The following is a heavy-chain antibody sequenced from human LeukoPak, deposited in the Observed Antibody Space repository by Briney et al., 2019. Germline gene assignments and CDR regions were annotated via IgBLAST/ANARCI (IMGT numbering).Heavy chain of an antibody. CDR1: GGSLSSGSYY. CDR2: IYTSGST. V-gene: IGHV4-61*02. CDR3: ARGFRVVYAMGDYYFDY. Sequence: KPSQTLSLTCTVSGGSLSSGSYYWSWIRQPAGKGLEWIGRIYTSGSTNYNPSLKSRVTISVDTSKNQFSLKLSSVTAADTAVYYCARGFRVVYAMGDYYFDYWGQGTLVTVSS. J-gene: IGHJ4*02. D-gene: IGHD2-8*02.